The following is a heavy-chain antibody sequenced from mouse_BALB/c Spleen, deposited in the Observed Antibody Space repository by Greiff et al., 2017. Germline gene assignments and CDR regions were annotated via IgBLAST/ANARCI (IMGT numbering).Heavy chain of an antibody. CDR2: INSNGGST. D-gene: IGHD1-1*01. J-gene: IGHJ2*01. CDR1: GFTFSSYG. Sequence: EVQVVESGGGLVQPGGSLKLSCAASGFTFSSYGMSWVRQTPDKRLELVATINSNGGSTYYPDSVKGRFTISRDNAKNTLYLQMSSLKSEDTAMYYCARDGYYGSRDYWGQGTTLTVSS. V-gene: IGHV5-6-3*01. CDR3: ARDGYYGSRDY.